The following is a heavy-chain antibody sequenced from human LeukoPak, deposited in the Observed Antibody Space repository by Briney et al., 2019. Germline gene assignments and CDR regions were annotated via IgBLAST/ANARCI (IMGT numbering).Heavy chain of an antibody. CDR3: ARDIYSSICYD. D-gene: IGHD6-13*01. J-gene: IGHJ4*02. CDR2: INHSGRT. Sequence: SGTLSLTCAVSGGSFSGQYWTWVRQFPGKGLEWIAEINHSGRTIYNPSLKSRVTASTNTSNNHFSFMQISVTGADTAIYYCARDIYSSICYDWGQGTLATVSS. CDR1: GGSFSGQY. V-gene: IGHV4-34*01.